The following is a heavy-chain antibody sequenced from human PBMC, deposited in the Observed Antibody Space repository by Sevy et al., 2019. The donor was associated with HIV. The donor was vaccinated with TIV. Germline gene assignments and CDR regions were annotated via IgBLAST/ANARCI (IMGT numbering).Heavy chain of an antibody. CDR2: IKQDGSEK. Sequence: GGSLRLSCAASGFTFSSYWMSWVRQAPGKGMEWVANIKQDGSEKYYVHSVKGRFTISRDNAKNSLYLQMNSLRAEDTAVYYCARLNIVVVPAATPYYYYYMDVWGKGTTVTVSS. CDR1: GFTFSSYW. CDR3: ARLNIVVVPAATPYYYYYMDV. D-gene: IGHD2-2*01. J-gene: IGHJ6*03. V-gene: IGHV3-7*01.